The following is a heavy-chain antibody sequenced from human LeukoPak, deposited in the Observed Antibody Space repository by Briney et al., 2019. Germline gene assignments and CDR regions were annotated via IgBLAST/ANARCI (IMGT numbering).Heavy chain of an antibody. CDR3: ARANGLSAAFDN. CDR1: GGTFSSYA. Sequence: ASVKVSCKASGGTFSSYAISWVRQAPGQGLEWMGRIIPIFGTANYAQKFQGRVTITTDESTITAYMELSSLRSEDTAVYYCARANGLSAAFDNWGQGTMVTVSS. J-gene: IGHJ3*02. CDR2: IIPIFGTA. V-gene: IGHV1-69*05. D-gene: IGHD2-8*01.